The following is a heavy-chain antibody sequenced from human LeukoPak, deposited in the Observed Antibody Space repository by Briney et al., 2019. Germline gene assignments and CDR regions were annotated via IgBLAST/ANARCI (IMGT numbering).Heavy chain of an antibody. CDR2: IYYSGST. D-gene: IGHD3-10*01. CDR3: ARGLMVQGVWFDP. CDR1: GGSISSYY. Sequence: SETLFLTCTVSGGSISSYYWSWIRQPPGKGLEWIGYIYYSGSTNYNPSLKSRVTISVDTSKNQFSLKLSSVTAADTAVYYCARGLMVQGVWFDPWGQGTLVTVSS. V-gene: IGHV4-59*01. J-gene: IGHJ5*02.